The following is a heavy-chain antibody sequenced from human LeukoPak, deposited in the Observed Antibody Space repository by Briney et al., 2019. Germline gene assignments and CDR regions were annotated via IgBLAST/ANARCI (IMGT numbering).Heavy chain of an antibody. Sequence: SETLSLTCTVSGGSISSSRDYWAWLRQPPGKGLEWIANIYYSGSTYYSPSLKSRVTISVDTSKNQFSLKLRSVTAADTAVYYCPRFAVGTTNYGAFDIWGQGTMVTVSS. CDR2: IYYSGST. CDR3: PRFAVGTTNYGAFDI. D-gene: IGHD1-26*01. J-gene: IGHJ3*02. CDR1: GGSISSSRDY. V-gene: IGHV4-39*07.